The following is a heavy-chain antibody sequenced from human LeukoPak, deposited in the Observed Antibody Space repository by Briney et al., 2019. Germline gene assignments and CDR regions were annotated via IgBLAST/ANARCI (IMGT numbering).Heavy chain of an antibody. V-gene: IGHV4-39*02. J-gene: IGHJ4*02. CDR1: GGSISSSSYY. CDR2: IYYSGRT. D-gene: IGHD4-23*01. Sequence: SETLSLTCTVSGGSISSSSYYWGWIRQPPGKGLEWIGSIYYSGRTYYNPSLKSRVTISVDTSKNHFSLILNSVTAADTAVYYCAGYDFGTSTVGYWGQGTLVTVSS. CDR3: AGYDFGTSTVGY.